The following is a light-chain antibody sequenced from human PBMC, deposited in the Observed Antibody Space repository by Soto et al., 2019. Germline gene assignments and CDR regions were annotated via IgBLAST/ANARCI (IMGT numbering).Light chain of an antibody. CDR1: QSISNY. CDR2: AAS. CDR3: QQSYSTPRL. J-gene: IGKJ5*01. Sequence: DIQMTQSPSSLSASVGDRVTITCRASQSISNYLNWYQQKPGKAPKLLIYAASSLQSGVPSRFSGSGSGTDFTLTIGSLQPEDFATYYCQQSYSTPRLFGQGTRLEIK. V-gene: IGKV1-39*01.